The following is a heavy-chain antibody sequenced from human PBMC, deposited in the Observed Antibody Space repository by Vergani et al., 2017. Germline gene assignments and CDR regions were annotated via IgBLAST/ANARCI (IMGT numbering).Heavy chain of an antibody. CDR2: IIPILGIA. CDR3: AVDRERISGSFTFDY. CDR1: GGTFSSYA. Sequence: QVQLVQSGAEVKKPGSSVKVSCKASGGTFSSYAISWVRQAPGQGLEWMGRIIPILGIANYAQKFQGRVTITADKSTSTAYMELSSLRSEDTAVYYCAVDRERISGSFTFDYWGQGTLVTVSS. D-gene: IGHD1-26*01. J-gene: IGHJ4*02. V-gene: IGHV1-69*04.